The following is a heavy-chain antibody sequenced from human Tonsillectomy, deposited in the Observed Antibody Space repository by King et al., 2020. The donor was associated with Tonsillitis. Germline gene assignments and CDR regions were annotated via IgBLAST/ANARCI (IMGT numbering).Heavy chain of an antibody. D-gene: IGHD4-17*01. CDR2: IYYSGST. CDR3: AADRNPMDSGVNDAFDI. J-gene: IGHJ3*02. CDR1: GGSISSGGYY. Sequence: QLQESGPGLVKPSQTLSLTCTVSGGSISSGGYYWSWIRQHPGKGLEWIGYIYYSGSTYYNPSLKSRVTISVDTSKNQFSLKLSSVTAADTAVYYCAADRNPMDSGVNDAFDICGQGTMVTVSS. V-gene: IGHV4-31*03.